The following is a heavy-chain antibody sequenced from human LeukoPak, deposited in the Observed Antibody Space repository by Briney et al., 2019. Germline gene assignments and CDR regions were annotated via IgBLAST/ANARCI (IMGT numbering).Heavy chain of an antibody. V-gene: IGHV3-33*01. CDR2: IWYDGSNK. CDR1: GFTFSSYG. D-gene: IGHD2-2*01. CDR3: ARDRGGIDPEYQLLPEPDY. Sequence: PGRSPRLSCAASGFTFSSYGMHWVRQAPGKGLEWVAVIWYDGSNKYYADSVKGRFTISRDNSKNTLYLQTNSLRAEDTAAYYCARDRGGIDPEYQLLPEPDYWGQGTLVTVSS. J-gene: IGHJ4*02.